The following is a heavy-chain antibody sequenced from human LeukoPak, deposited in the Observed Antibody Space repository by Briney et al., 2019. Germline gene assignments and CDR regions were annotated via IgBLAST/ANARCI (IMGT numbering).Heavy chain of an antibody. V-gene: IGHV3-7*01. CDR2: INQGGSEK. D-gene: IGHD3-3*01. CDR1: GFTFSSYW. Sequence: PGGSLRLSCAASGFTFSSYWMSWVRQAPGKGLEWVSNINQGGSEKYYVDSVKGRFTISRDNAKNSLYLQMNSLRAEDTAVYYCARDHANYDFWSGYYTPYNWFDPWGQGTLVTVSS. CDR3: ARDHANYDFWSGYYTPYNWFDP. J-gene: IGHJ5*02.